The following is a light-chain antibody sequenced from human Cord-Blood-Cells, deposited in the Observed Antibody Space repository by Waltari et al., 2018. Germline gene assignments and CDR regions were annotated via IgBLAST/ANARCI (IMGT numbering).Light chain of an antibody. V-gene: IGLV6-57*01. Sequence: NFMLTQPHSVSESPGKTVTISCTRSRGSIASNYVQWYQQRPGSSPTPVIYEDNQRPSGVPDLFSGSIDSSSNSASLTISGLKTEDEADYYCQSYDSSNVVFGGGTKLTVL. CDR3: QSYDSSNVV. J-gene: IGLJ2*01. CDR2: EDN. CDR1: RGSIASNY.